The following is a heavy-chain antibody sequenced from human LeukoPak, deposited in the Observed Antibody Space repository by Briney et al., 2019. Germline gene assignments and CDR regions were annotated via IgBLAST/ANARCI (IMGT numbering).Heavy chain of an antibody. CDR1: GYTFTGYY. D-gene: IGHD3-22*01. J-gene: IGHJ4*02. V-gene: IGHV1-2*02. CDR2: INTNCGGT. CDR3: ALMTYYYDSSGYYYPDY. Sequence: ASVKVSCKASGYTFTGYYMHWVRQAPGQGLEWMGWINTNCGGTNYAQKFQGRVTMTRDTSISTAYMELSRLRSDDTAVYYCALMTYYYDSSGYYYPDYWGQGTLVTVSS.